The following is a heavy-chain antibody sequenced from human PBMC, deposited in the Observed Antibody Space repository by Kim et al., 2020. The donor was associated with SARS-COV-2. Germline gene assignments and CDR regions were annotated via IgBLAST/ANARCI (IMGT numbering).Heavy chain of an antibody. CDR3: AKGLLRGVNFYYYGMDV. J-gene: IGHJ6*02. D-gene: IGHD3-10*01. V-gene: IGHV3-30*18. CDR1: GFTFSTYG. CDR2: ISYDGSDK. Sequence: GGSLRRSCAASGFTFSTYGMHWVRQAPGKGLDWVALISYDGSDKYYADSVKGRFTISRDNSENTLYLQMNSLTAEDTAVYSCAKGLLRGVNFYYYGMDVWGQGTAVTVSS.